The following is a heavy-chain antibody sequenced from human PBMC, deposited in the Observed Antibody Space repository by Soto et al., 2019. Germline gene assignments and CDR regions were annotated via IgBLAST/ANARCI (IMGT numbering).Heavy chain of an antibody. J-gene: IGHJ5*02. V-gene: IGHV3-23*01. D-gene: IGHD4-17*01. Sequence: PGWSLRLSCAASGLTFSSYAMSWVRQTPGKGLEWVSAISGSGGSTYYADSVKGRFTISRDNSKNTLYLQMNSLRAEDTAVYYCAKDTEMTTVTTSGASWGQGTLVTVSS. CDR2: ISGSGGST. CDR1: GLTFSSYA. CDR3: AKDTEMTTVTTSGAS.